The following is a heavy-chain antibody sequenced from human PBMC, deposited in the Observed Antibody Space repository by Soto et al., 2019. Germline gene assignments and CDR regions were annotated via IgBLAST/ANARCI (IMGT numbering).Heavy chain of an antibody. V-gene: IGHV4-38-2*01. D-gene: IGHD3-22*01. J-gene: IGHJ5*02. CDR1: GYSLSSGYY. Sequence: PSQTLSLTCAVSGYSLSSGYYWGWLRQPPGKGLEWIGSLYHGGSTYYNPSLNSRVTLSIDMTNHHVSLILNSVTAADTAVYYCARVGPWVPYYYDSSPYTFENWFDPWGQGTLVTVSS. CDR3: ARVGPWVPYYYDSSPYTFENWFDP. CDR2: LYHGGST.